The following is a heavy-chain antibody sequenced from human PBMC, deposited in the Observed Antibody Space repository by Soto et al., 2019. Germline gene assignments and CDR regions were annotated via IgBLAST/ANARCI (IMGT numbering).Heavy chain of an antibody. D-gene: IGHD2-15*01. CDR3: GRGDNIVVVVAAQPFDP. V-gene: IGHV1-3*01. J-gene: IGHJ5*02. CDR2: INAGNGNT. Sequence: ASVKVSCKASGYTFTSYAMHWVRQAPGQRLEWMGWINAGNGNTKYSQKIQGRVTITRDTSASTAYMELSSLRSEDTAVYYCGRGDNIVVVVAAQPFDPWGQGTLVTAPQ. CDR1: GYTFTSYA.